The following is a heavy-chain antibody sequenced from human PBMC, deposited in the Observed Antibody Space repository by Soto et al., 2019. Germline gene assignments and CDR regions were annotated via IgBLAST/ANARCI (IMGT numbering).Heavy chain of an antibody. J-gene: IGHJ4*02. CDR3: ARQSGETYTPMDH. CDR1: GFSFTSQW. V-gene: IGHV5-51*01. D-gene: IGHD5-18*01. CDR2: VYPSDSHT. Sequence: GESLKISCKGSGFSFTSQWIAWVRQMPGKGLEWMGTVYPSDSHTRYSLSFQGQVTISADKSISTAYLQWSSLKASDTAMYYCARQSGETYTPMDHWGQGTLVTVSS.